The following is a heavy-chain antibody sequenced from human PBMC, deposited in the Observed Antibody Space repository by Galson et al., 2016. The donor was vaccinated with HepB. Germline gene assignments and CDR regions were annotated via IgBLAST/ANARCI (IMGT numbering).Heavy chain of an antibody. Sequence: SLRLSCAASGFTFNTYAMSWVRQAPGKGLEWVSSISGSGDIKYNADSVKGRFTIARDNPKHTVYLQMNSLRVEDTDVYYCAKGGYYGSGVPWGFDYWGQGTLVTVSS. V-gene: IGHV3-23*01. CDR2: ISGSGDIK. D-gene: IGHD3-10*01. CDR3: AKGGYYGSGVPWGFDY. J-gene: IGHJ4*02. CDR1: GFTFNTYA.